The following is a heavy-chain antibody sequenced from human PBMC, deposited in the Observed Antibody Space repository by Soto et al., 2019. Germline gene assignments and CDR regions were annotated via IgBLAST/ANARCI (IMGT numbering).Heavy chain of an antibody. V-gene: IGHV1-8*01. J-gene: IGHJ6*02. CDR2: MNPNSGNT. Sequence: AAVKVSCKASGYTFTSYGINWVRQATGQGLEWMGWMNPNSGNTGYAQKFQGRVTMTRNTSISTAYMELSSLRSEDTAVYYCAREGILWLGELLPFGMDVWGQGTPVTVSS. D-gene: IGHD3-10*01. CDR3: AREGILWLGELLPFGMDV. CDR1: GYTFTSYG.